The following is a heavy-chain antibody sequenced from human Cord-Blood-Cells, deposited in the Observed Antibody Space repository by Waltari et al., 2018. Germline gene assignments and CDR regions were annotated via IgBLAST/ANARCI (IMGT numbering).Heavy chain of an antibody. CDR1: GGSIRSGDYY. J-gene: IGHJ5*02. D-gene: IGHD2-2*01. V-gene: IGHV4-30-4*08. Sequence: QVQLQESGPGLVTPSQTLSLTRTVSGGSIRSGDYYWSWIRQPPGKGLEWIGYIYYSGSTYYNPSLKSRVTISVDTSKNQFSLKLSSVTAADTAVYYCAGGCSSTSCYNWFDPWGQGTLVTVSS. CDR3: AGGCSSTSCYNWFDP. CDR2: IYYSGST.